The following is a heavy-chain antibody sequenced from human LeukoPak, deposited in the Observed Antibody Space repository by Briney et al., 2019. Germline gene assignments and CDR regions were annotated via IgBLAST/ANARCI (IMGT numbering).Heavy chain of an antibody. J-gene: IGHJ6*04. CDR1: GGSFSGYY. V-gene: IGHV4-34*01. D-gene: IGHD5/OR15-5a*01. CDR2: INHSGST. Sequence: SETLSLTCAVYGGSFSGYYWSWIRQPPGKGLEWIGEINHSGSTNYNPSLKSRVTISVDTSKNQFSLKLSSVTAADTAVYYCAGSKPEGTATLVSTRDYGMDVWGKGTTVTVSS. CDR3: AGSKPEGTATLVSTRDYGMDV.